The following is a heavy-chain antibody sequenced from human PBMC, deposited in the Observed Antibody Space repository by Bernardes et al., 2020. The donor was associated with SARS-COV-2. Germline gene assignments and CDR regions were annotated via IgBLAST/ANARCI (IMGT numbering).Heavy chain of an antibody. Sequence: ASVKDSCKASGYTFTSYAVHWVRQAPGQGLEWMGWINVGKGNIRYSQKVQGRVTITSDTSASTAYMELSSLISEDTAVYYCARTIAVVGQGRYFQHWGQGTLVTVSS. CDR3: ARTIAVVGQGRYFQH. D-gene: IGHD6-19*01. V-gene: IGHV1-3*01. J-gene: IGHJ1*01. CDR2: INVGKGNI. CDR1: GYTFTSYA.